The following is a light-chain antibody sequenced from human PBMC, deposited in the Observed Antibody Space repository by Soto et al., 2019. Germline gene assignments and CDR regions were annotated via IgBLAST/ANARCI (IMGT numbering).Light chain of an antibody. Sequence: QMTQSPSSLSASVGDRVTITCRASQSISSYLNWYQQKPGKAPKLLIYAASSLQSGVPSRFSGSGSGTDFTLTISSLQPEDFATYYCQQSYSTPRTFGQGTKVKSN. V-gene: IGKV1-39*01. CDR3: QQSYSTPRT. CDR1: QSISSY. J-gene: IGKJ1*01. CDR2: AAS.